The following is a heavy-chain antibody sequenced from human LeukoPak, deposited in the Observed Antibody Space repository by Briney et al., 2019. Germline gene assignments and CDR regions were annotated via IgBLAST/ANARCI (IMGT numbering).Heavy chain of an antibody. V-gene: IGHV4-59*01. CDR1: GDSLISYY. J-gene: IGHJ5*02. Sequence: SETLSLTCTVSGDSLISYYWSWIRQPPGKGLEWIGYIYYSGSTNYNPSLKSRVTISLDTSKNQFSLNLNSVTAADTAVHYCARVPSYYDGNWFDPWGQGTLVTVSS. CDR2: IYYSGST. CDR3: ARVPSYYDGNWFDP. D-gene: IGHD3-3*01.